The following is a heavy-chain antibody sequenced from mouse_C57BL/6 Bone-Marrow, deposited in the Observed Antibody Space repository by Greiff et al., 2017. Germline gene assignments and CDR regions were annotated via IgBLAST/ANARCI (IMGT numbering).Heavy chain of an antibody. Sequence: VQLQQSGPELVKPGASVKISCKASGYTFTDYYMNWVKQSHGKSLEWIGDINPNNGGTSYNQKFKGKATLTVDTSSSTAYMELRSLTSEDSAVYYCANDGYYWFAYWGQGTLVTVSA. CDR3: ANDGYYWFAY. CDR1: GYTFTDYY. V-gene: IGHV1-26*01. CDR2: INPNNGGT. J-gene: IGHJ3*01. D-gene: IGHD2-3*01.